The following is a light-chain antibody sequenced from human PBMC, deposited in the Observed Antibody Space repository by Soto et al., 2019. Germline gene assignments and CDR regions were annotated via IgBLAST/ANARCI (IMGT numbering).Light chain of an antibody. CDR2: GSS. V-gene: IGKV3-20*01. CDR3: QQYGDSPWT. J-gene: IGKJ1*01. CDR1: QSVAGKY. Sequence: EIGLTQSPGTLSFSPGERATLSCRASQSVAGKYLAWYQQKPGQAPRLLIYGSSNRATDIPDRFSGSGSGTDFTLTISRLEPEDSAVYYCQQYGDSPWTFGQGTKVDIK.